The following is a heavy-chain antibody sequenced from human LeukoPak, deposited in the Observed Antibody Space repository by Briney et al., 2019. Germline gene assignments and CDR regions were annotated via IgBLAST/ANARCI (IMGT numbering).Heavy chain of an antibody. CDR2: ISGSGGST. CDR1: GFTFSSYS. CDR3: ANGQQWLDTFDY. J-gene: IGHJ4*02. D-gene: IGHD6-19*01. V-gene: IGHV3-23*01. Sequence: GGSLRLSCAASGFTFSSYSMNWVRQAPGKGLEWVSAISGSGGSTYYADSVKGRFTISRDNSKNTLYLQMNSLRAEDTAVYYCANGQQWLDTFDYWGQGTLVTVSS.